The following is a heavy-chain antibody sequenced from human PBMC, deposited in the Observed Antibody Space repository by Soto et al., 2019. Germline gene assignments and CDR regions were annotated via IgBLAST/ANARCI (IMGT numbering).Heavy chain of an antibody. Sequence: SETLSLTCTVSGGSISSYYWSWIRQPPGKGLEWIGYIYYSGSTNYNPSLKSRVTISVDTSKNQFSLKLSSVTAADTAVYYCARERGYGMDVWGQGTTVTVSS. D-gene: IGHD3-10*01. V-gene: IGHV4-59*01. CDR1: GGSISSYY. J-gene: IGHJ6*02. CDR3: ARERGYGMDV. CDR2: IYYSGST.